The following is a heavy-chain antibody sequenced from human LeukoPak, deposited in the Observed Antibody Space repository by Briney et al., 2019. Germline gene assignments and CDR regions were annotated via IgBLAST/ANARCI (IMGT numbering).Heavy chain of an antibody. J-gene: IGHJ4*02. Sequence: GGSLRLSCAASGFTFSNYWRSWVRQAPGKGLEWVANIKHDGGDKHYVDSVKGRFTIARDSANNSLNLQMNSLRAEDTAVYYGARGGNYDILTGYNFGYWGKGTLVTVSS. D-gene: IGHD3-9*01. CDR3: ARGGNYDILTGYNFGY. CDR1: GFTFSNYW. CDR2: IKHDGGDK. V-gene: IGHV3-7*03.